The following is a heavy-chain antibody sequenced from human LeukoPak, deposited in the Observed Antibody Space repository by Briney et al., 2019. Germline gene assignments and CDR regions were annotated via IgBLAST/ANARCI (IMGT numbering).Heavy chain of an antibody. CDR3: AKDDSSSSSWYLFDY. CDR1: GFNFRYFW. V-gene: IGHV3-7*03. J-gene: IGHJ4*02. D-gene: IGHD6-13*01. CDR2: INHDGRET. Sequence: GGSLRLTCLGSGFNFRYFWMSWVRQAPGKGLEWVANINHDGRETYYADSVKGRFIISRDNAKDSLYLQMNSLRAEDAALYYCAKDDSSSSSWYLFDYWGQGTLVTVSS.